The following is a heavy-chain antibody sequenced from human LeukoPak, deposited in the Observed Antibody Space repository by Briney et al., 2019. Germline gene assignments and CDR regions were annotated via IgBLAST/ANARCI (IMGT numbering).Heavy chain of an antibody. D-gene: IGHD2-2*02. CDR1: GFTFSHYA. CDR3: ARAGYCSSTSCYTFDY. Sequence: GGSLRLSCAASGFTFSHYAMHWVRQAPGKGLERVAVISHDGSSEYYADSVKGRFTISRDNSKSTLYLQMNSLRPEDTAVYYCARAGYCSSTSCYTFDYWGQGTLVTVSS. V-gene: IGHV3-30-3*01. J-gene: IGHJ4*02. CDR2: ISHDGSSE.